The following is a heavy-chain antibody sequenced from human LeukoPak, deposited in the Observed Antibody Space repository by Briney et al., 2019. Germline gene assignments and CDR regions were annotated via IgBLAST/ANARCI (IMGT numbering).Heavy chain of an antibody. CDR3: ARDKGQGVSHFDL. D-gene: IGHD3-10*01. CDR2: INHSGST. V-gene: IGHV4-34*01. CDR1: GGSFSGYY. J-gene: IGHJ2*01. Sequence: SETLSLTCAVYGGSFSGYYWSWIRQPPGKGLEWIGEINHSGSTNYNPSLKSRVTISVDTSKNQFSLKLSSVTAADTAVYYCARDKGQGVSHFDLWGRGTLVTVSS.